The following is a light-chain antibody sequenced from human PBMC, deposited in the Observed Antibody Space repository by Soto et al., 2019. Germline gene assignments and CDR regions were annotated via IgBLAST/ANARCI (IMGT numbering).Light chain of an antibody. CDR1: SSNIGAGYD. CDR2: GNN. Sequence: QSVLTQSPSVSGAPGQRVTISCTGSSSNIGAGYDVHWYQQLPGTAPKLLIYGNNNRPSGVPDRFSGSKSGTSASLAITGLQAEDEADYYCASWDDSLSGFYVFGTGTKLTVL. V-gene: IGLV1-40*01. CDR3: ASWDDSLSGFYV. J-gene: IGLJ1*01.